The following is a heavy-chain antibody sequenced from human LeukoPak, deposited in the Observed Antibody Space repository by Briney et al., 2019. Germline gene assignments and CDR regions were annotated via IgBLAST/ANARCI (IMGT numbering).Heavy chain of an antibody. CDR2: IYYSGST. D-gene: IGHD2-21*02. CDR3: ARLAVCGGDCFASDI. V-gene: IGHV4-59*01. CDR1: GGSISSYY. Sequence: SETLSLTCTVSGGSISSYYWSWIRQPPGKGLEWIGYIYYSGSTNYNPSLKSRVTISVDTSKNQFSLKLSSVTAADTAVYYCARLAVCGGDCFASDIWGQGTMVTVSS. J-gene: IGHJ3*02.